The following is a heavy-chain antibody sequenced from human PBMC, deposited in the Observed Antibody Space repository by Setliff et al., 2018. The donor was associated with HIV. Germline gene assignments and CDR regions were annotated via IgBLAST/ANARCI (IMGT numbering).Heavy chain of an antibody. CDR2: IWYDGNNI. CDR1: VFSFSDYG. D-gene: IGHD3-10*01. V-gene: IGHV3-30*02. Sequence: GGSLRLSCAASVFSFSDYGMNWVRQAPGKGLEWVAFIWYDGNNIKNADSVKGRFTISRDNSKNTLYLQMNSLRIEDSGAYYCANSYSASGNYHCYDYLDNWGKGTTVTVSS. J-gene: IGHJ6*03. CDR3: ANSYSASGNYHCYDYLDN.